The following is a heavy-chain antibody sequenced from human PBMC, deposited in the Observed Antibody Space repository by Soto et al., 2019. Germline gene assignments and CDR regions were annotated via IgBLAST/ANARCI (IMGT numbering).Heavy chain of an antibody. D-gene: IGHD3-10*01. V-gene: IGHV3-53*01. Sequence: EVQLVESGGGLIQPGGSLKLSCAASGFTVGNNYMSWVRQAPGKGLEWVSLIYSTGTTKYADSVKGRFTVSRDNAKNTLYLQLNSLRAEDTAVYYCAKDGRGSGSHYNRFGYSGQGTLVTVSS. J-gene: IGHJ4*02. CDR2: IYSTGTT. CDR3: AKDGRGSGSHYNRFGY. CDR1: GFTVGNNY.